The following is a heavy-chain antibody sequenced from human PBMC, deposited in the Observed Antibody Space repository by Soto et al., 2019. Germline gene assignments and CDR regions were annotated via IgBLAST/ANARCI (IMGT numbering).Heavy chain of an antibody. D-gene: IGHD1-1*01. CDR1: GFSFSSYG. J-gene: IGHJ4*02. Sequence: PGGSLRLSCAASGFSFSSYGMHWVRQAPGKGLEWVAVISDEGTNEYYADYVKGRFTISRDNSKNTLYLQMNSLRGEDTAVYYCARGRTGWNDGDYWGQGTLVTVSS. V-gene: IGHV3-30*03. CDR3: ARGRTGWNDGDY. CDR2: ISDEGTNE.